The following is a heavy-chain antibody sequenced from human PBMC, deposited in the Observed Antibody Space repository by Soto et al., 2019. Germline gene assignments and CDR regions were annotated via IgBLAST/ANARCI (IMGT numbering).Heavy chain of an antibody. V-gene: IGHV3-20*04. CDR1: GFTFDDYG. Sequence: PGGSLRLSCAASGFTFDDYGMSWVRQAPGKGLEWVSGINWNGGSTGYADSVKGRFTISRDNAKNSLYLQMNSLRAEDTALYYCAREINYYYDSSGYVLDYWGQGTLVTVSS. D-gene: IGHD3-22*01. CDR3: AREINYYYDSSGYVLDY. J-gene: IGHJ4*02. CDR2: INWNGGST.